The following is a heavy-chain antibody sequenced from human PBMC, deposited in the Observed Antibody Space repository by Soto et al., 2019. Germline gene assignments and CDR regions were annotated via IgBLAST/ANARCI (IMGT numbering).Heavy chain of an antibody. V-gene: IGHV3-33*01. D-gene: IGHD1-26*01. CDR3: ARGSGAYYYYMDV. CDR2: IWYDGSNK. CDR1: GFSFSTYG. Sequence: QVQVVESGGGVAQPGRSLRLSCAASGFSFSTYGMHWVRQAPGKGLEWVAVIWYDGSNKYDADSVKGRFIISRDNSKNTLYLQMNSLRVEDTAVYYCARGSGAYYYYMDVWGKGTTVTVSS. J-gene: IGHJ6*03.